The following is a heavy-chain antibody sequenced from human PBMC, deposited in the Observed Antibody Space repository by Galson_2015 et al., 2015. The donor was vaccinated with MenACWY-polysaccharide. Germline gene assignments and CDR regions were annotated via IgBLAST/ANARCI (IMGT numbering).Heavy chain of an antibody. CDR3: ARDYFSRSSCDGLDV. CDR1: GFTFSRYA. J-gene: IGHJ6*02. V-gene: IGHV3-30-3*01. Sequence: SLRLSCAASGFTFSRYAMHWVHQAPGKGLEWVAVISYDATNKYYAESVKGRFSISRDNSTNTMYVQMNDLRAEDTATYYCARDYFSRSSCDGLDVWGQGTTVTVSS. D-gene: IGHD2/OR15-2a*01. CDR2: ISYDATNK.